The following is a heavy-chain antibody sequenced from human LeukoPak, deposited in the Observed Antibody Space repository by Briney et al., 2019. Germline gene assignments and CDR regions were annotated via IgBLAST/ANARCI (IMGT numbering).Heavy chain of an antibody. V-gene: IGHV4-4*07. CDR3: ARDRWSSGCDP. D-gene: IGHD6-19*01. Sequence: SETLSLTCTVSGGSLNGYYWSWIRQPAGKGLEWIGRVYITGTTNYNPSLKSRVTMSVDTSKNQFSLRLTPVTAADTAVHYCARDRWSSGCDPWGQGTLVTVSS. J-gene: IGHJ5*02. CDR1: GGSLNGYY. CDR2: VYITGTT.